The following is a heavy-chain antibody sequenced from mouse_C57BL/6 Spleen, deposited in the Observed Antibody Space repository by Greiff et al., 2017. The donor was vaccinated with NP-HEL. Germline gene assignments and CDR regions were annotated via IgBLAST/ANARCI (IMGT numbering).Heavy chain of an antibody. D-gene: IGHD2-2*01. CDR2: ISYDGSN. V-gene: IGHV3-6*01. CDR3: ARGGFDGWFAY. J-gene: IGHJ3*01. Sequence: VQLQQSGPGLVKPSQSLSLTCSVTGYSITSGYYWNWIRQFPGNKLEWMGYISYDGSNNYNPSLKNRISITRDTSKNQFFLKLNSVTTEDTATYYCARGGFDGWFAYWGQGTLVTVSA. CDR1: GYSITSGYY.